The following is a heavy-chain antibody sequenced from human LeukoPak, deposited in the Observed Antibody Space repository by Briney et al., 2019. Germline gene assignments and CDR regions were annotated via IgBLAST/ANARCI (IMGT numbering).Heavy chain of an antibody. CDR2: SNYGGST. Sequence: SETLSLTCTVSGGSISSGDYYWSWIRQPPGKGLDWSGNSNYGGSTYYNPSLKSRVTISVDTSKNQFSLKLSSVTAADTAVYYCARNPGFWSGYYTYWGQGTLGTVSS. CDR3: ARNPGFWSGYYTY. V-gene: IGHV4-30-4*08. CDR1: GGSISSGDYY. J-gene: IGHJ4*02. D-gene: IGHD3-3*01.